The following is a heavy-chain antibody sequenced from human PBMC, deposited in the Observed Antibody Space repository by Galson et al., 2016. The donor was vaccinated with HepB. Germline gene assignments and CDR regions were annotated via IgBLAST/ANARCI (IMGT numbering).Heavy chain of an antibody. D-gene: IGHD5-12*01. J-gene: IGHJ6*02. CDR3: ARGHIVATVDYYYYGLDV. Sequence: SVKVSCKASGYTFTTYAMYWVRQAPGQRLEWMGWINAANGDTKYSQKLQGRGTITWDTSANTAYMELSSLRSEDTAGYYCARGHIVATVDYYYYGLDVWGQGTTVTVSS. CDR1: GYTFTTYA. CDR2: INAANGDT. V-gene: IGHV1-3*01.